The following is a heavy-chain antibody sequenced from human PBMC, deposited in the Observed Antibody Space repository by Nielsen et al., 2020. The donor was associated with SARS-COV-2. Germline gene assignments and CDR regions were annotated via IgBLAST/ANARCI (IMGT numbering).Heavy chain of an antibody. V-gene: IGHV3-48*03. CDR2: ISSSGTTI. CDR3: APTAVVTRGFAY. J-gene: IGHJ4*02. D-gene: IGHD5-18*01. Sequence: GESLKISCAASGFTFSSYAMSWVRQAPGKGLEWVSYISSSGTTIYYADSVKGRFTISRDNAENSLYLQMNSLRAEDTAAYYCAPTAVVTRGFAYWGQGTLVTVSS. CDR1: GFTFSSYA.